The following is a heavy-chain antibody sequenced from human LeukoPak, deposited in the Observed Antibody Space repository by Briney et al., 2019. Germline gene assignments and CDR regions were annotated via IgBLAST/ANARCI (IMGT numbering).Heavy chain of an antibody. V-gene: IGHV3-49*04. CDR1: GFTFGDYA. D-gene: IGHD3-22*01. J-gene: IGHJ4*02. Sequence: GGSLRLSCTASGFTFGDYAMSWVRQAPGKGLEWVGFIRSKAYGGTTEYAASVKGRFTISRDDSKSIAYLQMNSLKTEDTAVYYCTRDGYYYDSSGYLYWGQGTLVTVSS. CDR3: TRDGYYYDSSGYLY. CDR2: IRSKAYGGTT.